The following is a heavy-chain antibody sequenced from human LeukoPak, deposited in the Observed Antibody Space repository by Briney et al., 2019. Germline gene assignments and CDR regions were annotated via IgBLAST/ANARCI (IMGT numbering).Heavy chain of an antibody. D-gene: IGHD6-13*01. Sequence: SVKVSCKASGGTFSSYATSWVRQAPGQGLEWMGGIIPIFGTANYAQKFQGRVTITADESTSTAYMELSSLRSEDTAVYYCASIVGGGQQLVDYWGQGTLVTVSS. CDR2: IIPIFGTA. CDR3: ASIVGGGQQLVDY. V-gene: IGHV1-69*13. CDR1: GGTFSSYA. J-gene: IGHJ4*02.